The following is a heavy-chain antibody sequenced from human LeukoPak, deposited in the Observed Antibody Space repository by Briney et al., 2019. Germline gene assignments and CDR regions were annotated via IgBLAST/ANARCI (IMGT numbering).Heavy chain of an antibody. Sequence: ASVKVSCKASGYTFTGYYMHWVRQAPGQGLEWMGWINPNSGATNYAQKFQGRVTMTRDTSISTAYMELSRLRSDDTAVYYCARDSWSGSYYFDYWGQGTLVTVSS. D-gene: IGHD1-26*01. CDR2: INPNSGAT. CDR3: ARDSWSGSYYFDY. V-gene: IGHV1-2*02. J-gene: IGHJ4*02. CDR1: GYTFTGYY.